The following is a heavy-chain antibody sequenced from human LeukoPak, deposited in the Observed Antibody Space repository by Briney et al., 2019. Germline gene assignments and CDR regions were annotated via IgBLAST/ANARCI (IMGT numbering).Heavy chain of an antibody. CDR1: GFTFSSYA. D-gene: IGHD1-26*01. V-gene: IGHV3-30*04. CDR3: ARVGVGATEDY. CDR2: ISHDGHNI. J-gene: IGHJ4*02. Sequence: GGSLRLSCAASGFTFSSYAMHWVRQAPGKGLEWVAVISHDGHNIYYADSVKGRFTISRDNSKYMVYLQMNSLRAEDTAVYYCARVGVGATEDYWGQGTLVTVSS.